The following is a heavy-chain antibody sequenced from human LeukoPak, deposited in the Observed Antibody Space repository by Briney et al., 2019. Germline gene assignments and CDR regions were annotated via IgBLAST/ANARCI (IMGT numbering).Heavy chain of an antibody. J-gene: IGHJ4*02. D-gene: IGHD4-17*01. Sequence: TGGFLRLSCAASGFTFNNYAMNWVRQAPGKGLEWVSVITSSGSTYYADSVKGRFTISRDNSKNTLYLQMNSLRAEDTAIYYCAKDLYGDYDFDCWGRGTLVTVSS. CDR2: ITSSGST. CDR3: AKDLYGDYDFDC. V-gene: IGHV3-23*01. CDR1: GFTFNNYA.